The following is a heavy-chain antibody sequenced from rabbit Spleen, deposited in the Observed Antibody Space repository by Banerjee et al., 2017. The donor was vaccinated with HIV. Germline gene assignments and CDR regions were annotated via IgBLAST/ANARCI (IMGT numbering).Heavy chain of an antibody. D-gene: IGHD1-1*01. CDR1: GVSFSGSSY. V-gene: IGHV1S45*01. J-gene: IGHJ6*01. CDR2: IELGSSGFT. Sequence: QEQLVESGGGLVQPEGSLTLTCTASGVSFSGSSYMCWVRQAPGKGLEWIGCIELGSSGFTYFASWAKGRFTITKTSSTTVTLQMTSLTAADTATYFCARDTSSSFSSYGMDLWGQGTLVTVS. CDR3: ARDTSSSFSSYGMDL.